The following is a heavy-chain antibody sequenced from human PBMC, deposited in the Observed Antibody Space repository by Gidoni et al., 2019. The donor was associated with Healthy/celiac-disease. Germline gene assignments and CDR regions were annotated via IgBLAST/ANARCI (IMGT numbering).Heavy chain of an antibody. CDR3: ASQAPLCSGGSCYARGYYFDY. CDR1: GYTFTSYD. V-gene: IGHV1-8*01. CDR2: MNPNSGNT. Sequence: QVQLVQSGAEVKKPGASVKVSCKASGYTFTSYDINWVRQATGQGLEWMGWMNPNSGNTGYAQKFQGRVTMTRNTSISTAYMELSSLRSEDTAVYYCASQAPLCSGGSCYARGYYFDYWGQGTLVTVSS. D-gene: IGHD2-15*01. J-gene: IGHJ4*02.